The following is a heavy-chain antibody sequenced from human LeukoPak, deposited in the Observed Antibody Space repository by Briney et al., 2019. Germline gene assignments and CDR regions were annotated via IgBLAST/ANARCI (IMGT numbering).Heavy chain of an antibody. CDR3: ARDKSGSSSSDY. D-gene: IGHD6-13*01. CDR2: INPNSGGT. J-gene: IGHJ4*02. CDR1: GYTFTGYY. V-gene: IGHV1-2*02. Sequence: ASVKVSCKASGYTFTGYYMHWVRQAPGQGLEWMGWINPNSGGTNYAQKFQGRVTMTRDTSISTAYMELSRLRSDDTAVYYCARDKSGSSSSDYWGQRTLVTVSS.